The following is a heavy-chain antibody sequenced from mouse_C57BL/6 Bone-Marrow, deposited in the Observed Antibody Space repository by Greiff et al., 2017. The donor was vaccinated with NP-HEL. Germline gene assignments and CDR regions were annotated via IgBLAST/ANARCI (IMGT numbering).Heavy chain of an antibody. CDR3: AREKIYDGPFDY. CDR1: GYTFTSYW. CDR2: IDPSDSYT. D-gene: IGHD2-3*01. J-gene: IGHJ2*01. Sequence: QVQLQQPGAELVKPGASVKLSCKASGYTFTSYWMQWVKQRPGQGLEWIGEIDPSDSYTNYNQKFKGKATLTVDTSSRTAYMQLSSLTSEDSAVYYCAREKIYDGPFDYWGQGTTLTVSS. V-gene: IGHV1-50*01.